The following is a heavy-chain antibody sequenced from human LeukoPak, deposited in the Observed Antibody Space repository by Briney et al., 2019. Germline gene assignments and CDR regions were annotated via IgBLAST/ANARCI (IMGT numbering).Heavy chain of an antibody. J-gene: IGHJ4*02. CDR3: ARRGPWGEPRPFDY. Sequence: SETLSPTCGVSGGAITNYYWNWIRQAPGKGLEWLGYNTGSTTYNPSVKSRITISLDTSKKQISLKLHSVTAADTAVYYCARRGPWGEPRPFDYWGQGSLVTVSS. V-gene: IGHV4-59*01. D-gene: IGHD3-16*01. CDR1: GGAITNYY. CDR2: NTGST.